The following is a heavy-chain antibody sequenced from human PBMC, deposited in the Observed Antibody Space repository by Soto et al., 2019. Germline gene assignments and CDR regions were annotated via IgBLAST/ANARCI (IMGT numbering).Heavy chain of an antibody. CDR3: ARYNAASGTYHFDF. J-gene: IGHJ4*01. Sequence: SETLSLTCAVSGATVSSTYWWSWVRQPPGKGPEWIGEINHRGSANYNPSLKSRVTISVDISKSQFSLRLTSVTAADTAVYYCARYNAASGTYHFDFWGRGALVTVSP. D-gene: IGHD6-13*01. CDR2: INHRGSA. V-gene: IGHV4-4*02. CDR1: GATVSSTYW.